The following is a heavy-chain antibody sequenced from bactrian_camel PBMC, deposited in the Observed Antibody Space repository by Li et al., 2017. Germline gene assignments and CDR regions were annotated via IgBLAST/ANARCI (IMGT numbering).Heavy chain of an antibody. D-gene: IGHD5*01. J-gene: IGHJ4*01. CDR3: AADPRAVADSGLPTLRSEWYRI. CDR1: GYAVLGKA. V-gene: IGHV3S53*01. CDR2: IMSDGTI. Sequence: HVQLVESGGESVQAGGSLRLSCAVHGYAVLGKALTWFRQAPGKEREGVAAIMSDGTITYADSVKGRFAISQDNAKNTLYLQMSSLKPEDTAMYYCAADPRAVADSGLPTLRSEWYRIWGQGTQVTVS.